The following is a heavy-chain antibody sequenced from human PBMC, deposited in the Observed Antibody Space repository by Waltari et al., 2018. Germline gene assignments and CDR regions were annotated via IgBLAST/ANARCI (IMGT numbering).Heavy chain of an antibody. Sequence: EVQLVETGGGLIQPGGSLRLSCVASGFSVRNNYMTWVRQAPGKGREWVSLIFSGGATYYAESLKGRFTMSRDNSKNTVYLYMNSLRVEDTAVYYCARGYGDYGFDYWGQGTLVTVSA. D-gene: IGHD5-12*01. J-gene: IGHJ4*02. V-gene: IGHV3-53*02. CDR3: ARGYGDYGFDY. CDR1: GFSVRNNY. CDR2: IFSGGAT.